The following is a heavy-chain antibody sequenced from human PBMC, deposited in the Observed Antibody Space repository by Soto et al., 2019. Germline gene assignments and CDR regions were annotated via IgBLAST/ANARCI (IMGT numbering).Heavy chain of an antibody. D-gene: IGHD1-20*01. CDR1: GFSLTSPGMC. V-gene: IGHV2-70*13. J-gene: IGHJ6*02. CDR3: ARSIRGPRRFNGMDV. CDR2: IERDDDDK. Sequence: SGPTLVNPTETLTLTCTFSGFSLTSPGMCVSWIRQSPGKALEWLALIERDDDDKSYITSLKTRLTISKDTRKNQVVLTMANMEPADTATYYCARSIRGPRRFNGMDVWGQGTTVTVSS.